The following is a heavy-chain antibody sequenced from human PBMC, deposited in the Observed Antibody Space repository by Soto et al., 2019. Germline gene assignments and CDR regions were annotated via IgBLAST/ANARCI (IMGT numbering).Heavy chain of an antibody. V-gene: IGHV1-46*01. CDR3: ARCLAGYCSSTSCYTDIFLIPVSSMDV. CDR1: GYTFTSYY. Sequence: ASAKVSCKASGYTFTSYYMHWVRQPPGEGLEWMGILNPNSGSPRYAQKFQGRVTMTRDTSTCTVYMELSSLRSEDPAVYYCARCLAGYCSSTSCYTDIFLIPVSSMDVWG. D-gene: IGHD2-2*02. CDR2: LNPNSGSP. J-gene: IGHJ6*02.